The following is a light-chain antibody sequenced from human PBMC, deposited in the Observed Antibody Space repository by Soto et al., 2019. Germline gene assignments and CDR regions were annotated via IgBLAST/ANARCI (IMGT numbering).Light chain of an antibody. CDR1: QNIKNY. V-gene: IGKV1-39*01. CDR3: QQSFGIPQT. Sequence: DIQMTQSPSSLSASVGDRVTITCRTSQNIKNYLNWYQQQPGKAPKLPIYAASVLQSGVPSRFTGSGSGTYFTLAISSLQPEDFTTYYCQQSFGIPQTFGRGTKVEMK. J-gene: IGKJ4*02. CDR2: AAS.